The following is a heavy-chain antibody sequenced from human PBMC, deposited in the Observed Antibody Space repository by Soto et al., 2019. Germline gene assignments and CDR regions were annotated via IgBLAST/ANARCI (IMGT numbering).Heavy chain of an antibody. D-gene: IGHD3-3*01. J-gene: IGHJ3*02. CDR2: IKQDGSEK. CDR1: GFTFSSYW. V-gene: IGHV3-7*01. CDR3: ARDLTAYDFWSGYSGQDAFDI. Sequence: EVQLVESGGGLVQPGGSLRLSCAASGFTFSSYWMTWVRQAPGKGLEWVANIKQDGSEKYYVDSVKGRFTISRDNAKNSLYLQMNILRAEDTAVYYCARDLTAYDFWSGYSGQDAFDIWGQGTMVTVSS.